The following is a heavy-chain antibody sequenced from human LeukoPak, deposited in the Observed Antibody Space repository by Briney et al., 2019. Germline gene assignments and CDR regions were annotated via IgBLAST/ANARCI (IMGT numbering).Heavy chain of an antibody. V-gene: IGHV5-51*01. CDR2: IYPGDSDT. Sequence: GESLKISCKGSGYSFTSYWIGWVRQMPGKGLEWMGIIYPGDSDTRYSPSFQGQVTISADKSISTAYLKWSSLKASDTAMYYCARQGYYGSGSYYTDAFDIWGQGTMVTVSS. J-gene: IGHJ3*02. CDR3: ARQGYYGSGSYYTDAFDI. CDR1: GYSFTSYW. D-gene: IGHD3-10*01.